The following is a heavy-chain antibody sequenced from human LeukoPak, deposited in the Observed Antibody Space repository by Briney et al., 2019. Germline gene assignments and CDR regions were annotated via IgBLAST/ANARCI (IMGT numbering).Heavy chain of an antibody. CDR2: IYYSGST. Sequence: SETLSLTCTVSGGSISSYYWSWIRQPPGKGLEWIGYIYYSGSTNYNPSLKSRVTISVDTSKNQFSLKLSSVTAADTAVYYCARDLPLLFSGGGMDVWGQGTTVTVSS. J-gene: IGHJ6*02. V-gene: IGHV4-59*12. CDR3: ARDLPLLFSGGGMDV. D-gene: IGHD2-21*01. CDR1: GGSISSYY.